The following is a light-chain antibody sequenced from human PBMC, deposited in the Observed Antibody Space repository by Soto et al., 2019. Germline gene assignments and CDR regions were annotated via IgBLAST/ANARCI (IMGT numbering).Light chain of an antibody. Sequence: NFMLTQPHSVSESPGKTVIISCTRSSGSIASNYVQWYQQRPGRSPTTVIYEDNQRPSGVPDRFSGSIDSSSNSASLPISGLETEDEADYFCQSYDATNQVFGGGTKLTVL. CDR1: SGSIASNY. V-gene: IGLV6-57*01. CDR2: EDN. CDR3: QSYDATNQV. J-gene: IGLJ3*02.